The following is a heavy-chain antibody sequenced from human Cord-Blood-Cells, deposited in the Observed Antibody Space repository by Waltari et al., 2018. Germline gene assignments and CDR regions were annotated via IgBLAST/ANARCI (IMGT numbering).Heavy chain of an antibody. D-gene: IGHD5-18*01. CDR3: ARTLETRGYSYVFYY. CDR2: IDWDDDK. Sequence: QVTLKESGPALVKPTQTLTLTCTFSGFSLSTRGLRVSWHRQPPGKALEWLARIDWDDDKFYSTSLKTMLTISKDTSKNQVVLTMTNMDPVDTATYYCARTLETRGYSYVFYYWGQGTLVTVSS. J-gene: IGHJ4*02. CDR1: GFSLSTRGLR. V-gene: IGHV2-70*04.